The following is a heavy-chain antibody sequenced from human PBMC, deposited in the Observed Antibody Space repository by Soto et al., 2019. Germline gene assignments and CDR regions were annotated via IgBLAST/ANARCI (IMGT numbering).Heavy chain of an antibody. D-gene: IGHD1-26*01. V-gene: IGHV4-34*01. Sequence: QVQLQQWGAGLLKPSETLSLTCAVYGGSFSGYYWSWIRQPPGKGLEWIGEINHSGSTNYNPSLTSRVTMSVDTSKNQFSLKLSSVTAADTAVYYCARGGRVVGATPLLDYWGQGGLVTVSS. CDR3: ARGGRVVGATPLLDY. J-gene: IGHJ4*02. CDR1: GGSFSGYY. CDR2: INHSGST.